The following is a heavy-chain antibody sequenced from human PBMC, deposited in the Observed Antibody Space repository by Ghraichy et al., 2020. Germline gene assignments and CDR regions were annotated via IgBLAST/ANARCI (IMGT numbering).Heavy chain of an antibody. V-gene: IGHV3-23*01. CDR3: ARHYEDYGDYFDY. D-gene: IGHD4-17*01. Sequence: GGSLRLSCAASGFTFSRYAMSWVRQAPGKGLEWVSAVSGNGIHTYYADSAKGRFSISRDNSKNTLYLQMNSLRAEDTALYYCARHYEDYGDYFDYWGRGTLVTASS. CDR1: GFTFSRYA. J-gene: IGHJ4*02. CDR2: VSGNGIHT.